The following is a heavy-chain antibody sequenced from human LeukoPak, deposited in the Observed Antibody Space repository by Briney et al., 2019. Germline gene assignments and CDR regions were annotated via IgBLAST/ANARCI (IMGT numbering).Heavy chain of an antibody. Sequence: GASVKVSCKASGYTFTGYYMHWVRQAPGQGLEWMGWINPNSGGTNYAQKFQGRVTMTRDTSISTAYMELSRLRSDDTAVYYCARCPDFWSGYYWHYYYGMDVWGQGTTVTVSS. D-gene: IGHD3-3*01. CDR2: INPNSGGT. CDR1: GYTFTGYY. V-gene: IGHV1-2*02. J-gene: IGHJ6*02. CDR3: ARCPDFWSGYYWHYYYGMDV.